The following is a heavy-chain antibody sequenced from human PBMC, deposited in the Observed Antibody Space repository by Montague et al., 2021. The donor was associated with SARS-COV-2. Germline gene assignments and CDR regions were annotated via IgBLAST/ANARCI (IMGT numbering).Heavy chain of an antibody. CDR1: GDSISGYY. V-gene: IGHV4-59*08. D-gene: IGHD6-19*01. CDR2: IYHTGST. J-gene: IGHJ4*02. Sequence: SETLSLTCTVSGDSISGYYWTWIRQAPEKGLEWIGYIYHTGSTNYNPSFKGRVIISVDTSTNQLSLRLTSVSAADSAKYFCARHRRFGVPVAGGAHFDHWGQGTQVTVSS. CDR3: ARHRRFGVPVAGGAHFDH.